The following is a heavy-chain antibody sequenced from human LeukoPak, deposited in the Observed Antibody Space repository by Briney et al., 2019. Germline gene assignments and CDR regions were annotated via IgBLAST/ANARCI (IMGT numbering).Heavy chain of an antibody. CDR2: ISGSGDST. D-gene: IGHD5-12*01. CDR3: ARGHVDIVATTLPDY. Sequence: GGSLRLSCSASGFSFRHYAVNWVRQSPGKGLEWVSGISGSGDSTYYADSVKGRFTISRDNSKNTLYLQMNSLRAEDTAVYYCARGHVDIVATTLPDYWGQGTLVTVSS. CDR1: GFSFRHYA. V-gene: IGHV3-23*01. J-gene: IGHJ4*02.